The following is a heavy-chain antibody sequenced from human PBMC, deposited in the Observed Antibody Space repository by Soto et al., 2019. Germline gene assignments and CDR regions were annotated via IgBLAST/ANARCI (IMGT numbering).Heavy chain of an antibody. CDR1: GGSFSGYY. CDR2: INHSGST. J-gene: IGHJ4*02. Sequence: SETLSLNCAVYGGSFSGYYWSWIRQPPGKGLEWIGEINHSGSTNSNPSLKSRVTISVDTSKNQFSLKLSSVTAADRAVYHCAIGVPMIVEAQRDAPDKYYFDSWGQGTQVTVSS. V-gene: IGHV4-34*01. D-gene: IGHD3-22*01. CDR3: AIGVPMIVEAQRDAPDKYYFDS.